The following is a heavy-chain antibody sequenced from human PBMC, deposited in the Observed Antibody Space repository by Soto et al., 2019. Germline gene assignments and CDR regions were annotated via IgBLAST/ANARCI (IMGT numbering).Heavy chain of an antibody. CDR1: GYTCTSYG. Sequence: ASVTVSCKASGYTCTSYGISWVPPAPGQGLEWMGWISAYNGNTNYAQKLQGRVSMTADTSTSTAYMELRSLRSDDTAVDYCAREVVRGVIIKVNWFDPWGQGTLVTVSS. D-gene: IGHD3-10*01. CDR2: ISAYNGNT. CDR3: AREVVRGVIIKVNWFDP. V-gene: IGHV1-18*01. J-gene: IGHJ5*02.